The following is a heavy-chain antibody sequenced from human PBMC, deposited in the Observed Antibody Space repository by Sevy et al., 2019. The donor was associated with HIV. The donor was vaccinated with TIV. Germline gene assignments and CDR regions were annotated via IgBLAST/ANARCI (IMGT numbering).Heavy chain of an antibody. Sequence: GGSLRLSCAASGFTFSGSAMHWVRQASGKGLEWVGRIRSKANRYATAYAASVKGRFTISRDDSKNTAYLQMNSLKTEDTAVYYCTRQDCSSTSCYASGMDVWGQGTTVTVSS. CDR1: GFTFSGSA. D-gene: IGHD2-2*01. J-gene: IGHJ6*02. V-gene: IGHV3-73*01. CDR3: TRQDCSSTSCYASGMDV. CDR2: IRSKANRYAT.